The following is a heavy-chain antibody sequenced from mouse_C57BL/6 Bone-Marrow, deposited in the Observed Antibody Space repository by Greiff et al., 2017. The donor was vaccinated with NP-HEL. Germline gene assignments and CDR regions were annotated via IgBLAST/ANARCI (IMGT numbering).Heavy chain of an antibody. Sequence: VQLVESGAELMKPGASVKLSCKATGYTFTGYWIEWVKQRPGHGLEWIGEILPGSGSTNYTEKFKGKATFTADTSSTTAYMQLSSLTTEDSAIYYCARVRWLPPAMDYWGQGTSVTVSS. V-gene: IGHV1-9*01. J-gene: IGHJ4*01. CDR2: ILPGSGST. CDR3: ARVRWLPPAMDY. D-gene: IGHD2-3*01. CDR1: GYTFTGYW.